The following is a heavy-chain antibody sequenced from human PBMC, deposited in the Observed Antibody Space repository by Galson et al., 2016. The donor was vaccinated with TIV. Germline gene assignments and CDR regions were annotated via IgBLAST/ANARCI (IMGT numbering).Heavy chain of an antibody. Sequence: QSGAEVKKPGESLKISCKGSGYTFTNYWIVWVRQMPGKGLEWMEIIYPGDSETTYSPTFQGQVTISADKSISTAYLQWSSLKASDTAMYYCAGHNGYDVPPGSYPYYFGMDVWGQGTAVTVSS. CDR3: AGHNGYDVPPGSYPYYFGMDV. D-gene: IGHD3-3*01. V-gene: IGHV5-51*01. CDR1: GYTFTNYW. CDR2: IYPGDSET. J-gene: IGHJ6*02.